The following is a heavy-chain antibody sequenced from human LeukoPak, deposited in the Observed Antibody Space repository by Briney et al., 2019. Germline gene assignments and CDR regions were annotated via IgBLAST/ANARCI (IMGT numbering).Heavy chain of an antibody. CDR3: ASLSSSWSAYDAFDI. D-gene: IGHD6-13*01. V-gene: IGHV4-59*01. J-gene: IGHJ3*02. CDR2: INYSGST. Sequence: SETLSLTCTVSGGPISSYYWSWIRQPPGKGLEWIGHINYSGSTNYNPSLKSRVTMSVDTSKDQFSLRLSSVTAADTAVYYCASLSSSWSAYDAFDIWGQGTMVTVSS. CDR1: GGPISSYY.